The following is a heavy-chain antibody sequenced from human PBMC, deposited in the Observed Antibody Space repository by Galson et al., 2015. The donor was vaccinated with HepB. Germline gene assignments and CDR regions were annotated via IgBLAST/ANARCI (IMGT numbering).Heavy chain of an antibody. CDR1: GFTFSNAW. J-gene: IGHJ4*02. D-gene: IGHD6-13*01. CDR3: TTDYRFSSTWYPGY. CDR2: IKRKTDGGTT. V-gene: IGHV3-15*07. Sequence: SLRLSCAASGFTFSNAWMSWVRQAPGKGLEWVGRIKRKTDGGTTDYAAPVEGRFTISRDDSKNTLYLQMNSLKTEDTAVYYCTTDYRFSSTWYPGYWGQGALVTVSS.